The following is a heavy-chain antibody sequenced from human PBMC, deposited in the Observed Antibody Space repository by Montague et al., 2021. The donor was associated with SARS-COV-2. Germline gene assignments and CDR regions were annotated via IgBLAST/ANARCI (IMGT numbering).Heavy chain of an antibody. D-gene: IGHD5-12*01. Sequence: SETLSLTCTVSGGSISSSTYYWGWIRQPPGKGLEWIGSIYYSGSTYYNPSLKSRVTISVDTSKNQFSLKLSSVTAADTAVYYCARHGWGWLRLLRPFDYWGQGTLVTVFS. J-gene: IGHJ4*02. V-gene: IGHV4-39*01. CDR1: GGSISSSTYY. CDR3: ARHGWGWLRLLRPFDY. CDR2: IYYSGST.